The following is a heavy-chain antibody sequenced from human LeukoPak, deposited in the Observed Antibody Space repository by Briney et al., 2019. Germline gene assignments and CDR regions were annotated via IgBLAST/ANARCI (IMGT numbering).Heavy chain of an antibody. V-gene: IGHV5-51*01. CDR2: IYPGDSDT. J-gene: IGHJ4*02. CDR3: ARLPPHDGSNYFDY. Sequence: PGGSLKISFKGAGCSFSSYWVGWGRRLAGKSVEWMGIIYPGDSDTRYSPSFQGQVTLSADKSIRTAYLQWSSLKASDTAMYYCARLPPHDGSNYFDYWGQGILVTVSS. CDR1: GCSFSSYW. D-gene: IGHD3-22*01.